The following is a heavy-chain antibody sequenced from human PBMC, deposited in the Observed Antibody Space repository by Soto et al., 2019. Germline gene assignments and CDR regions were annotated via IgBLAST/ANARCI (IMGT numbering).Heavy chain of an antibody. CDR3: AKERSSGWSFDY. Sequence: EVQLLESGGGLVQPGGSLRLSCAASGFTFSTYAMNWVRQAPGKGLEWVSGISGSGDSTYYADSVKGRFTVSRDNSKNTLYLQMNSLRAEDTAVFYCAKERSSGWSFDYWGQCTLVTVSS. CDR1: GFTFSTYA. D-gene: IGHD6-19*01. V-gene: IGHV3-23*01. CDR2: ISGSGDST. J-gene: IGHJ4*02.